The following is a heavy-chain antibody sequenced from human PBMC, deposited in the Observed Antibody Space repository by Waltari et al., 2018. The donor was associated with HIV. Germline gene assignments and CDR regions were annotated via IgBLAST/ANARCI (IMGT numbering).Heavy chain of an antibody. J-gene: IGHJ4*02. CDR1: GGSLSGFL. CDR2: IVHDGTN. CDR3: ARLEALLPGVVIVRDV. D-gene: IGHD3-3*01. V-gene: IGHV4-34*02. Sequence: VQLEQWDTGLLKPSETLSLTCAVYGGSLSGFLWSWVRQPPGKGLEWIGDIVHDGTNNYNPALKSRATVSITGSKNQFSLKLNSMTAADTGVYYCARLEALLPGVVIVRDVWGQGTLVTVSS.